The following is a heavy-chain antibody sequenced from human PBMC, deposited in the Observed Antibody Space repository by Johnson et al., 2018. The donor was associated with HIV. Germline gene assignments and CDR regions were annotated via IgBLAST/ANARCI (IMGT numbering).Heavy chain of an antibody. CDR1: GFTFSSYG. CDR3: ARDRWGLKDAFDI. CDR2: IRYDGSTK. D-gene: IGHD3-16*01. J-gene: IGHJ3*02. V-gene: IGHV3-30*02. Sequence: QVQLVESGGGVVQPGGSLRLSCAASGFTFSSYGMHWVRQAPGKGLEWVAFIRYDGSTKYYADSVKGRFTISRDNAKNSLYLQMNSLRAEDTAVYYCARDRWGLKDAFDIWGQGTMVTVSS.